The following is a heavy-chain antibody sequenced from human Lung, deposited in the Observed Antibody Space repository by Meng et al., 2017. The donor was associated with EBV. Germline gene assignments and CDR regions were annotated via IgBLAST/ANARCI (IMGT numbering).Heavy chain of an antibody. D-gene: IGHD6-19*01. CDR3: ARESFNSGWYSDY. Sequence: QGQRQDSGPGLVTPSQTLSLTCTVSGGSISSGDYYWSWIRQPPGKGLEWIGYIYYSGSTYYNPSLKSLVTISVDTSKNQFSLKLYSVTAADTAVYYCARESFNSGWYSDYWGQGTLVTVSS. CDR2: IYYSGST. J-gene: IGHJ4*02. CDR1: GGSISSGDYY. V-gene: IGHV4-31*01.